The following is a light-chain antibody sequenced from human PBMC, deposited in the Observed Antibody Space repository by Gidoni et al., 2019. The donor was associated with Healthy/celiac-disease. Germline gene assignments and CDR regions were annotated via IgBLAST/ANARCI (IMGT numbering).Light chain of an antibody. CDR1: QSVSSSY. V-gene: IGKV3-20*01. Sequence: EIVLTQSPGTLSLSPGERATISCMASQSVSSSYLAWYQQKPGQAPRLLIYGASIRATGIPDRFSGSGSGTDFTLTISRLEPEDFAVYYCQQYGSSPPALTFGGGTKVEIK. CDR2: GAS. CDR3: QQYGSSPPALT. J-gene: IGKJ4*01.